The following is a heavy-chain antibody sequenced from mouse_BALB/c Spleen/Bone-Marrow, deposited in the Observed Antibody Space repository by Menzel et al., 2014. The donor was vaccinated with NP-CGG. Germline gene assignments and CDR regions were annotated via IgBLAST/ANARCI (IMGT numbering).Heavy chain of an antibody. CDR2: INPSTGYT. J-gene: IGHJ3*01. CDR1: GYTFTIYW. D-gene: IGHD2-12*01. CDR3: ARYGGRSYDGFAY. Sequence: VQLQQSGAELAKPGASVKMSCKASGYTFTIYWMHWVKQRPGQGLEWIGYINPSTGYTEYNQKFKDKATLTADKSSSTAYMQLSSLTSEDSAVYYCARYGGRSYDGFAYWGQGTLVTVSA. V-gene: IGHV1-7*01.